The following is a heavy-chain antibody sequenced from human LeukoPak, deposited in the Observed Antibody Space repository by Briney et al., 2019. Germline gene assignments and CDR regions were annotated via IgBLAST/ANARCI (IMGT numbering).Heavy chain of an antibody. D-gene: IGHD2-2*01. J-gene: IGHJ4*02. CDR3: AKVPGATYCSSTSCYRLY. Sequence: GGSLRLSCAASGFTVSSYAMSWVRQAPGKGLEWVSVISGGGGSTYYADSVKGRFTISRDNSKNTLYLQMNSLRAEDTAVYYCAKVPGATYCSSTSCYRLYWGQETLVTVSS. CDR2: ISGGGGST. V-gene: IGHV3-23*01. CDR1: GFTVSSYA.